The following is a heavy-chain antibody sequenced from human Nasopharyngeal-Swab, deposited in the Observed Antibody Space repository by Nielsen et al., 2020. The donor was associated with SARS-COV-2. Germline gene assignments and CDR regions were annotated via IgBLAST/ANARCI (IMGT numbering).Heavy chain of an antibody. CDR1: GYTFTSHA. D-gene: IGHD6-13*01. Sequence: ASVKVSCKASGYTFTSHAMNWVRRAPGQGLEWIGWVNPNTGSPTYAQGFTGRFVFSVDTSVTTAYLQISSLKAEDTAVYYCARESLWGSSHTKDYWGQGTLVTVSS. V-gene: IGHV7-4-1*02. CDR2: VNPNTGSP. J-gene: IGHJ4*02. CDR3: ARESLWGSSHTKDY.